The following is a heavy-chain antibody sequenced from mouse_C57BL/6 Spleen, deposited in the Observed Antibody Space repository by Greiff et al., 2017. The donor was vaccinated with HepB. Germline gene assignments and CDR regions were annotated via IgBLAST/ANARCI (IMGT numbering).Heavy chain of an antibody. CDR1: GFPFRSYT. D-gene: IGHD2-1*01. V-gene: IGHV5-9*01. CDR3: ARDYYGNRFAY. Sequence: EVKLVESGGGLVKPGGSLKLSCAASGFPFRSYTMSWVRPTPEKRLEMVANISGGGGNTYYPDSVKGRFTISRDNAKNTLYLQMSSRRSEDTALYDCARDYYGNRFAYWGQGTLVTVSA. J-gene: IGHJ3*01. CDR2: ISGGGGNT.